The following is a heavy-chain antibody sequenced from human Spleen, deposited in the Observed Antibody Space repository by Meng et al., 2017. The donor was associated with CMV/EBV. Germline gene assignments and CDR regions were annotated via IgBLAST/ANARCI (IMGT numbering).Heavy chain of an antibody. CDR3: AKDADNYYGLDV. V-gene: IGHV3-66*03. CDR2: LYRRGDT. CDR1: GFIVSSTY. Sequence: GGSLRLSCAASGFIVSSTYVHWVRQAPGKGLEWVSVLYRRGDTYYADSVKGRFTISRDSSKNIVYLQMTSLRAEDTAVYYCAKDADNYYGLDVWGQGTTVTVSS. J-gene: IGHJ6*02.